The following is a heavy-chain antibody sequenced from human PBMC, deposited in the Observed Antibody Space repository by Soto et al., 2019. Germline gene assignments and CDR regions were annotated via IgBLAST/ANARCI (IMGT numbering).Heavy chain of an antibody. CDR3: ARVPGWYGRGMFDY. V-gene: IGHV3-30-3*01. CDR2: ISYDGSNK. J-gene: IGHJ4*02. CDR1: GFTFSNYA. Sequence: QVQLVESGGGVVQPGRSLRLSCAASGFTFSNYAMHWVRQAPGKGLEWVALISYDGSNKYYADSVKGRFTISRDTSKNTLSLQMNSLRTEDTAVYYCARVPGWYGRGMFDYWGQGTLDTVSS. D-gene: IGHD6-19*01.